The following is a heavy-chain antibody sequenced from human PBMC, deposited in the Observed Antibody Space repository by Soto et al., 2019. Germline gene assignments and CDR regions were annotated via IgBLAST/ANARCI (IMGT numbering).Heavy chain of an antibody. D-gene: IGHD3-22*01. CDR2: IFYSGST. V-gene: IGHV4-59*01. CDR1: GGSISSYY. CDR3: ARDGYYYDSSGYQRVYYFDY. Sequence: SETLSLTCTVSGGSISSYYWSWIRQPPGKGLEWIRYIFYSGSTNYNPSLKSRVTISVDTSKNQFSLRLSSVTAADTAVYYCARDGYYYDSSGYQRVYYFDYWGQGTLVTVPQ. J-gene: IGHJ4*02.